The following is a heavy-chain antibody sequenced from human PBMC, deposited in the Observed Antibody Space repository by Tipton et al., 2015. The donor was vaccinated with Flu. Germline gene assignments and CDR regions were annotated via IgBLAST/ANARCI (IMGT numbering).Heavy chain of an antibody. V-gene: IGHV4-61*02. D-gene: IGHD3-22*01. Sequence: TLSLTCTVSGGSISSGSYYWSWIRQPAGKGLEWIGRIYTSGSTNYNPSLKSRVTISVDTSKNQFSLKLSSVTAADTAVYYCAGGVKWLYWYVDLWGRGTLVTVSS. J-gene: IGHJ2*01. CDR1: GGSISSGSYY. CDR2: IYTSGST. CDR3: AGGVKWLYWYVDL.